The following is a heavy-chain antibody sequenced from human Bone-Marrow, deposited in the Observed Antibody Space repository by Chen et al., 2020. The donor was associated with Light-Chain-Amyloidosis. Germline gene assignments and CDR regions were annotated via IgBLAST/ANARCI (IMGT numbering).Heavy chain of an antibody. CDR3: ARRRDGYNFDY. CDR2: IYPDDSDA. D-gene: IGHD5-12*01. J-gene: IGHJ4*02. V-gene: IGHV5-51*01. Sequence: EVQLEQSGPEVKKPGESLKISCKGSGYTFPNYWIGWVRQMPGKGLEWMGVIYPDDSDARYSPSFEGQVTIPADKSITTAYLQWRSXKASDTAMYYCARRRDGYNFDYWGQGTLVTVSS. CDR1: GYTFPNYW.